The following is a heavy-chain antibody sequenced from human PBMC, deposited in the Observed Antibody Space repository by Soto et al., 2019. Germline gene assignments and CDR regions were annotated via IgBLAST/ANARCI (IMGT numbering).Heavy chain of an antibody. V-gene: IGHV4-59*01. CDR1: GGSLSSYY. J-gene: IGHJ5*02. Sequence: QVQLQESGPGRVKPAETLSLTCTVSGGSLSSYYGTWIRQPPGKGLEWIGYVYYSGNTNYNPSLKSRVSISLDDYKKQSPLKQVSRTTADTAVYYCAKLPLADYGGIFDPWGQGTLVTVSS. D-gene: IGHD4-17*01. CDR2: VYYSGNT. CDR3: AKLPLADYGGIFDP.